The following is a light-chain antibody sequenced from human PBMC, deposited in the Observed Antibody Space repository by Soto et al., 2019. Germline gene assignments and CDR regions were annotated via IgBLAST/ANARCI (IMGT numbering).Light chain of an antibody. Sequence: VLTQPPSVSVAPGKTARITCGGNNIGSKSVHWYQQKPGQAPVLVIYYDSDRPSGIPERFSGSNSGNTATLTISRVEAGDEADYYCQVWDSSSDHHVFGTGTKLTVL. CDR3: QVWDSSSDHHV. CDR1: NIGSKS. J-gene: IGLJ1*01. V-gene: IGLV3-21*04. CDR2: YDS.